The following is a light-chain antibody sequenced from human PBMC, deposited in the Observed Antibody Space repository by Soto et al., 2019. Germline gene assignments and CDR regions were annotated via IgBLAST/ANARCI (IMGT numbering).Light chain of an antibody. J-gene: IGKJ1*01. CDR3: LQDYDYPRT. V-gene: IGKV1-6*01. CDR2: GTS. Sequence: NQMTQSPSSLSASVGDRVTITCRASQGIRSDLGWYQQRPGEAPKLLIYGTSSLQSGVPSRFSGSGSGTDFTLTISSLQPEDFATYYCLQDYDYPRTFGQGTKVDIK. CDR1: QGIRSD.